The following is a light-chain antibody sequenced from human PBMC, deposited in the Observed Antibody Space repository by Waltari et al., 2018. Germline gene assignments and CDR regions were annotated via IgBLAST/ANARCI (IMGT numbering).Light chain of an antibody. CDR3: CSYGSGSTYV. Sequence: QSALTQPASVSGSPGQSITISCTGTNSDTGGSSRVSWYQQHPGRAPKLIIYEVTKPPSGVSNRFSGSKSGSAASLTISGVQAEDEADYYCCSYGSGSTYVFGTGTKVTVL. CDR2: EVT. J-gene: IGLJ1*01. V-gene: IGLV2-23*02. CDR1: NSDTGGSSR.